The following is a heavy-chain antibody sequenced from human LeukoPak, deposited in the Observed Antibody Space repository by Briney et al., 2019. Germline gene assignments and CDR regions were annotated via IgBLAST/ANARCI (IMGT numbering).Heavy chain of an antibody. Sequence: ASVKVSCKASGYTFTSYGISWVRQAPGQGLEWMGWISAYNGNTNYAQKLQGRVTMTTDTSTSTAYMELRSLRSDDTAVYYCARDLPDSSGYHWLDPWGQGTLVTVSS. CDR2: ISAYNGNT. J-gene: IGHJ5*02. D-gene: IGHD3-22*01. CDR1: GYTFTSYG. CDR3: ARDLPDSSGYHWLDP. V-gene: IGHV1-18*01.